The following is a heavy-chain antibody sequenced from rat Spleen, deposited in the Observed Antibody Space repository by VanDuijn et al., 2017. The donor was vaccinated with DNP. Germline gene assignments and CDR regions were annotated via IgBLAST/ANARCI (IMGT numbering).Heavy chain of an antibody. CDR1: GFTFSDYD. CDR3: AKAGGYSPWYFDY. D-gene: IGHD1-11*01. CDR2: ISSDGSST. V-gene: IGHV5-7*01. J-gene: IGHJ2*01. Sequence: EVQLVESGGDLVQPGRSLKLSCAASGFTFSDYDMAWVRQAPKKGLEWVATISSDGSSTYYRDSVKGRFSISRDNAKDTLYLQWDSLRSEDTATYYCAKAGGYSPWYFDYWGQGVMVTVSS.